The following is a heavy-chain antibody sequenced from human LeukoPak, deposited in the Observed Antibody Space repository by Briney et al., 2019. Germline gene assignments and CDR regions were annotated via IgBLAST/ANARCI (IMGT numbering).Heavy chain of an antibody. V-gene: IGHV1-2*02. Sequence: ASVKVSCKASGYSFTGYYMHWVRQAPGQGLEWMGWINPNSGGTNYAQKFQGRVTMTRDTSISTAYMELSRLRPDDTAVYYCAGGRVGTAMERDYWGQGTLVTVSS. CDR1: GYSFTGYY. D-gene: IGHD5-18*01. CDR3: AGGRVGTAMERDY. CDR2: INPNSGGT. J-gene: IGHJ4*02.